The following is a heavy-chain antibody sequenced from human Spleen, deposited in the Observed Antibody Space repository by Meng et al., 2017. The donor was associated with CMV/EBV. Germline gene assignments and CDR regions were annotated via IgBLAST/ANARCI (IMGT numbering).Heavy chain of an antibody. J-gene: IGHJ4*02. CDR3: ARLSGGSYHPFDY. CDR1: WYTFNNSH. Sequence: KTSWYTFNNSHMYWLRQAPGQGLEWMAMINPISGSTSYAQNFQARVTMTRDTSTNTVYLELRSLRSEDTATYYCARLSGGSYHPFDYWGQGTLVTVSS. V-gene: IGHV1-46*02. D-gene: IGHD1-26*01. CDR2: INPISGST.